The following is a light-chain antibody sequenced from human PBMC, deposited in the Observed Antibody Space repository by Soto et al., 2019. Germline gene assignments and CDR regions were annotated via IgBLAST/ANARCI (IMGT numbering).Light chain of an antibody. J-gene: IGKJ1*01. CDR2: KAS. CDR3: QQYNSYSWT. V-gene: IGKV1-5*03. Sequence: DSQMNQYHSTLSASVGDRVTITCRASQSISSWLVWYQQKPGKAPKLLIYKASSLESGVPSRFSGSGSGTEFTLTISSLQPDDFATYYCQQYNSYSWTFGQGTKVDIK. CDR1: QSISSW.